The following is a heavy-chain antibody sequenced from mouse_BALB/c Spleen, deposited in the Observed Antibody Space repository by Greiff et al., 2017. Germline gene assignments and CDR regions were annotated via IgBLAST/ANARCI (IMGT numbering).Heavy chain of an antibody. Sequence: EVNLVESGGDLVKPGGSLKLSCAASGFTFSSYGMSWVRQTPDKRLEWVATISSGGSYTYYPDSVKGRFTISRDNAKNTLYLQMSSLKSEDTAMYYCARLGRYAQFAYWGQGTLVTVSA. V-gene: IGHV5-6*01. CDR2: ISSGGSYT. CDR3: ARLGRYAQFAY. J-gene: IGHJ3*01. CDR1: GFTFSSYG. D-gene: IGHD2-14*01.